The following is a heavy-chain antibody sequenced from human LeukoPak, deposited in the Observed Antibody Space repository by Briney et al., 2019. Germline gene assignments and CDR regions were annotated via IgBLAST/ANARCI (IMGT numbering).Heavy chain of an antibody. Sequence: AGGSLRLSCAASGFTVSSNYMSWVRQAPGKGLEWVSVIYSGGSTYYADSVKGRFTISRDNSKNTLYLQMNSLRAEDTAMYYCARDGVVAATKSDYWGQGTLVTVSS. V-gene: IGHV3-66*01. CDR1: GFTVSSNY. CDR2: IYSGGST. J-gene: IGHJ4*02. D-gene: IGHD2-15*01. CDR3: ARDGVVAATKSDY.